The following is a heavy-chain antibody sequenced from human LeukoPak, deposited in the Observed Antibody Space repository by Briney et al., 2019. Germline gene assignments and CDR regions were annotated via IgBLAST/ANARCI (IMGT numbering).Heavy chain of an antibody. J-gene: IGHJ3*02. CDR2: FYDGGST. CDR1: GYSISNGFH. CDR3: ARDFGNDYGDYIDAFDI. D-gene: IGHD4-17*01. V-gene: IGHV4-38-2*02. Sequence: SEILSLTCAVSGYSISNGFHWGWIRQPPGKGLEWIGSFYDGGSTYYNPSLRSRVTISVDTSKNQFSLNLSSVTAADTAAYYCARDFGNDYGDYIDAFDIWGQGTVVTVSS.